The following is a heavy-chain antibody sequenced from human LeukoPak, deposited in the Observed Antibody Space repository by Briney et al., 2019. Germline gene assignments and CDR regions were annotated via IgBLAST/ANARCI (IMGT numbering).Heavy chain of an antibody. CDR1: GGSISSYY. J-gene: IGHJ4*02. V-gene: IGHV4-59*01. Sequence: SETLSLTCTVSGGSISSYYWSWIRQPPGKGLEWIGYIYYSGSTNYNPSLKSRVTISVDTSKNQFSLKLRSVTAADAAVYYCARYQSSSGAFEYWGQGTLVTVSS. D-gene: IGHD6-6*01. CDR3: ARYQSSSGAFEY. CDR2: IYYSGST.